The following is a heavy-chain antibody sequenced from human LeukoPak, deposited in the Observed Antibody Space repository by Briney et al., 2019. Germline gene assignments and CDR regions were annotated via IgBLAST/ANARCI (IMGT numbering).Heavy chain of an antibody. J-gene: IGHJ4*02. V-gene: IGHV1-46*01. D-gene: IGHD2-21*02. CDR1: GYSFTSHY. CDR2: INPSGSST. CDR3: ARYDAHCGGDCYNY. Sequence: ASVKVSCKASGYSFTSHYMHWVRRAPGQGLEWMGLINPSGSSTLYAQKFQGRVTMTRDMSTTTDYMELSSLRSDDTAVYYCARYDAHCGGDCYNYWGQGTLVTVSS.